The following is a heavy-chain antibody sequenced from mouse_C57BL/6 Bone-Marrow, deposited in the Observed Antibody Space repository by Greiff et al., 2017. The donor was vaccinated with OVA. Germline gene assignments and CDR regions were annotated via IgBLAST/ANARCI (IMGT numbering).Heavy chain of an antibody. CDR2: IDPANGNT. V-gene: IGHV14-3*01. J-gene: IGHJ2*01. CDR3: ARSSNLDY. Sequence: VHVKQSVAELVRPGASVKLSCTASGFNIKNTYMPWVKQRPEQGLEWIGRIDPANGNTKYAPKFQGKATITADTSSNTAYLQLSSLTSEDTAIYYCARSSNLDYWGQGTTLTVSS. CDR1: GFNIKNTY. D-gene: IGHD2-5*01.